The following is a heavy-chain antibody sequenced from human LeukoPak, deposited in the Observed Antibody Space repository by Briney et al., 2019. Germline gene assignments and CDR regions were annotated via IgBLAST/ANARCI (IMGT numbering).Heavy chain of an antibody. Sequence: GGSLRLSCAASGFTFSSYAMHWVRQAPGKGLEWVAVISYDGSNKYYADSVKGRFTISRDNSKNTLYLQMNSLRAEDTAVYYCARDPSYYGVLPVDYWGQGTLVTVSS. CDR3: ARDPSYYGVLPVDY. CDR2: ISYDGSNK. D-gene: IGHD4-17*01. CDR1: GFTFSSYA. V-gene: IGHV3-30-3*01. J-gene: IGHJ4*02.